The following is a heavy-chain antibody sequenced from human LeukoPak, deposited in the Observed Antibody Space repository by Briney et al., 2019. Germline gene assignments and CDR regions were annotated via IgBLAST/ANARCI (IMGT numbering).Heavy chain of an antibody. D-gene: IGHD2-15*01. V-gene: IGHV1-69*04. CDR2: IITILGIA. J-gene: IGHJ4*02. CDR3: ARELVVVVAATRYYFDY. Sequence: SVKVSCKASGGTVTSYGISWVRQAPGQGLEWMGRIITILGIANYAQKFQGRVTITADKSTSTAYMELSSLRSEDTAVYYCARELVVVVAATRYYFDYWGQGTLVTVSS. CDR1: GGTVTSYG.